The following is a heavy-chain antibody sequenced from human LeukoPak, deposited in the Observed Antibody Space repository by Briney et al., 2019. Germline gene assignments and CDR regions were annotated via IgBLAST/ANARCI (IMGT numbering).Heavy chain of an antibody. D-gene: IGHD4-17*01. Sequence: SETLSLTCTVSGGSVSSTSYFWGWIRQPPGKRLEWLGSIDYTESTYHNPSLKRRVTISVDTSRNQFSLKLSSVTGADTAIYYCAKQPAWGTATSTGAFDFWGQGTMVTVSS. CDR3: AKQPAWGTATSTGAFDF. CDR2: IDYTEST. V-gene: IGHV4-39*01. J-gene: IGHJ3*01. CDR1: GGSVSSTSYF.